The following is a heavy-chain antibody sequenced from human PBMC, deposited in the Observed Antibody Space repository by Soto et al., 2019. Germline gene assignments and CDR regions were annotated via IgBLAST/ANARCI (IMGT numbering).Heavy chain of an antibody. J-gene: IGHJ3*02. V-gene: IGHV1-18*01. CDR1: GYTFTSYG. Sequence: ASVKVSCKASGYTFTSYGISWVRQAPGQGLEWMGWISAYNGNTSYAQKLQGRVTMTRDTSTSTAYMELSSLRSDDTAVYYCAALRLRLSAIHTWGQGPMVTVSS. CDR2: ISAYNGNT. CDR3: AALRLRLSAIHT. D-gene: IGHD4-17*01.